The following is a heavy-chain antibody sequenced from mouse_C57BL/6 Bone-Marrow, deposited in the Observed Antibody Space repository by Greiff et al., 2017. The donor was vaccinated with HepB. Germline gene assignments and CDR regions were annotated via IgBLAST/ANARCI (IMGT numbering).Heavy chain of an antibody. D-gene: IGHD3-2*02. Sequence: QVQLQQPGAELVKPGASVKVSCKASGYTFTSYWMHWVKQRPGQGLEWIGRIHPSDSDTNYNQKFKGKATLTVDESSSTAYMQLSSLTSEDSAVYYCAICERDSSGYNYFDYWGQGTTLTVSS. CDR3: AICERDSSGYNYFDY. J-gene: IGHJ2*01. CDR2: IHPSDSDT. V-gene: IGHV1-74*01. CDR1: GYTFTSYW.